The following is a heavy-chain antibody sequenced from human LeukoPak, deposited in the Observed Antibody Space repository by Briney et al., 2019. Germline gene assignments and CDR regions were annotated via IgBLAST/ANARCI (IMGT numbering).Heavy chain of an antibody. J-gene: IGHJ6*02. Sequence: GGSLRLSCAASGFTFSEYYINWIRQAPGKGLEWASHISSSGRLMQYADSVRGRFTITRDNAQNFMSLQMNNLKPEDTAVYYCARDTNNGLDVWGRGTTVTVS. D-gene: IGHD1-14*01. CDR1: GFTFSEYY. CDR2: ISSSGRLM. CDR3: ARDTNNGLDV. V-gene: IGHV3-11*01.